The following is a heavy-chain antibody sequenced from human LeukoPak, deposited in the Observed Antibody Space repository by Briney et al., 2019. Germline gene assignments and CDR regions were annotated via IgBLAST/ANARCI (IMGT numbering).Heavy chain of an antibody. V-gene: IGHV3-66*01. CDR1: GFTVTGNY. CDR2: IYSSGST. Sequence: GGSLRLSCAASGFTVTGNYMSWVRQAPGKGLEWLSIIYSSGSTYYADSVKGRFTISRDNSKNTLYLQMNSLRAEDTAVYYCAREDQPRGTFDYWGQGILVTVSS. J-gene: IGHJ4*02. CDR3: AREDQPRGTFDY. D-gene: IGHD2-15*01.